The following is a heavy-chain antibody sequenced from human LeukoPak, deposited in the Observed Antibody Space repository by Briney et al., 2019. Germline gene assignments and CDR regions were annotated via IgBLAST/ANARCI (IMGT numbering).Heavy chain of an antibody. D-gene: IGHD6-13*01. CDR2: VSSDGSIK. V-gene: IGHV3-30*03. J-gene: IGHJ4*02. Sequence: HPGGSLRLSCVASGFTFSSCGIHWVRQAPGKGLEWVAVVSSDGSIKYNADSVKGRFTISRDTSKNTVYLQMNSLGAEDTAFYYCARGYSSSWLGYFDYWGQGTLVTVSS. CDR3: ARGYSSSWLGYFDY. CDR1: GFTFSSCG.